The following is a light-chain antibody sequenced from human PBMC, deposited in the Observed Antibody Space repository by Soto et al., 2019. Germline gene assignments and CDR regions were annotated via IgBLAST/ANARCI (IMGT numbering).Light chain of an antibody. J-gene: IGKJ5*01. CDR1: QIISSY. CDR3: QQSYRTPPIT. Sequence: DIQMTQSPSSLSASVGDRFTITCRASQIISSYLNWYQQKPGKAPKLLIYAASSLQSGVPSRFSGSGSGTDFTLTISSLQPEDFATYYCQQSYRTPPITFGQGTRLEI. CDR2: AAS. V-gene: IGKV1-39*01.